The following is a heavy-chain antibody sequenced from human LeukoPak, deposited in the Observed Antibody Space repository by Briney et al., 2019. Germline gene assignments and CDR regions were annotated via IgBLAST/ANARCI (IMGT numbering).Heavy chain of an antibody. CDR2: MNPNSGNT. Sequence: ASVKVSCKASGYTFTSYDINWVRQATGQGLEWMGWMNPNSGNTGYAQKFQGRVTMTRNTSISTAYMELSGLRSEDTAVYYCARKGGITIFGVVDYYYYGMDVWGQGTMVTVSS. V-gene: IGHV1-8*01. D-gene: IGHD3-3*01. CDR3: ARKGGITIFGVVDYYYYGMDV. J-gene: IGHJ6*02. CDR1: GYTFTSYD.